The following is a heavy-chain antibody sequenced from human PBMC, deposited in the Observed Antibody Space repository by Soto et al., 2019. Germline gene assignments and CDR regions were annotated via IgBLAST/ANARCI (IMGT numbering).Heavy chain of an antibody. CDR3: AGTPFGDLDF. D-gene: IGHD2-21*02. V-gene: IGHV3-7*05. CDR1: GFTFNTYW. Sequence: EVQLVESGGGLVQPEGSLRLSCVASGFTFNTYWMTWVRRPPGKGVEWVANIKPDGSMQNYVDSVKGRFTISRDNAKNLLYLQMNSLRAEDTAIYYCAGTPFGDLDFWGQGTPVTVSS. CDR2: IKPDGSMQ. J-gene: IGHJ4*02.